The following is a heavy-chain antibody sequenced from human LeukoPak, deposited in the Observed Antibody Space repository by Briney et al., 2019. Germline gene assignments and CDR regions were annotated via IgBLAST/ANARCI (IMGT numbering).Heavy chain of an antibody. J-gene: IGHJ4*02. Sequence: GGSLRLSCVASGFPFSSYWMTWVRQAPGKGLGWVANIKQDGSKKSYVDSVKGRFTISRDNAKNSLYLQMNSLRAEDTAIYYCTRVGYIDEGIDYLGQGTLVTVSS. CDR2: IKQDGSKK. CDR3: TRVGYIDEGIDY. V-gene: IGHV3-7*04. CDR1: GFPFSSYW. D-gene: IGHD5-24*01.